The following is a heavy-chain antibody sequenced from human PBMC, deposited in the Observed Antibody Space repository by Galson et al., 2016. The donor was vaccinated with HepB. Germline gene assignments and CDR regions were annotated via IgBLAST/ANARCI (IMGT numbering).Heavy chain of an antibody. CDR2: INPSGGNT. CDR1: GYTFNNYH. V-gene: IGHV1-46*02. Sequence: SVKVSCKASGYTFNNYHIHWVRQAPGQGLEWIGMINPSGGNTSSAPSFQVRVIMTTDTSTSTVNMELSSLTSEGTAVYYCARDLGNYDLLTGYTLGYWGQGTLVTVSS. J-gene: IGHJ4*02. D-gene: IGHD3-9*01. CDR3: ARDLGNYDLLTGYTLGY.